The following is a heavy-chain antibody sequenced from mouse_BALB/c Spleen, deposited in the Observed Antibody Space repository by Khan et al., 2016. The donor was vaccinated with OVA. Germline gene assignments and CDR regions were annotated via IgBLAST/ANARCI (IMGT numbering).Heavy chain of an antibody. CDR3: ASHLTGSFAY. CDR2: INSDGTYT. D-gene: IGHD4-1*01. CDR1: GFTFSNYG. V-gene: IGHV5-6*01. J-gene: IGHJ3*01. Sequence: EVQGVESGGDLVKPGGSLKLSCAASGFTFSNYGMSWVRQIPDKRLEWVATINSDGTYTYYPDSVKGRFTISRNNAKNTLYLEMSSLKSEDTARYYCASHLTGSFAYWGQGTLVTVSA.